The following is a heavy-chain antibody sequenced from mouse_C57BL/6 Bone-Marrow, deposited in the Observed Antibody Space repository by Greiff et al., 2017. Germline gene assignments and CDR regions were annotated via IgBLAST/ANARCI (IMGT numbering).Heavy chain of an antibody. CDR2: ISGGGGNT. D-gene: IGHD1-1*01. J-gene: IGHJ2*01. V-gene: IGHV5-9*01. CDR3: ARHETYYYGSSYYPFDY. Sequence: EVQLVESGGGLVKPGGSLKLSCAASGFTFSSYTMSWVRQTPEKRLEWVATISGGGGNTYYPDSVQGRFTISRDNAKNTLYLQMSSLRSEDTALYYCARHETYYYGSSYYPFDYWGQGTTLTVSA. CDR1: GFTFSSYT.